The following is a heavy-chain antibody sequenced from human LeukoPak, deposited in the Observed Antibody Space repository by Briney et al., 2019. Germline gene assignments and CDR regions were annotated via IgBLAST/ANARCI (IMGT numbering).Heavy chain of an antibody. CDR1: GGSFSGYY. CDR2: INHSGST. CDR3: ARGQSYGSPRPFDY. J-gene: IGHJ4*02. D-gene: IGHD5-18*01. Sequence: SETLSLTCAVYGGSFSGYYWSWIRQPPGKGLEWIGEINHSGSTNYNPSLKSRVTISVDTSKNQFSLKLSSVTAADTAVYYCARGQSYGSPRPFDYWGQGTLVTVSS. V-gene: IGHV4-34*01.